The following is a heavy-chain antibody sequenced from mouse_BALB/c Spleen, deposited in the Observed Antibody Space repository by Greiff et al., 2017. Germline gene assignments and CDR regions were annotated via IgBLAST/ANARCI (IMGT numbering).Heavy chain of an antibody. CDR2: IYPGNVNT. Sequence: VQLQQSGPELVKPGASVRISCKASGYTFTSYYIHWVKQRPGQGLEWIGWIYPGNVNTKYNEKFKGKATLTADKASSTAYMQLSSLTSEDSAVYFCARDYGSIYAFDYWGQGTTLTVSS. V-gene: IGHV1S56*01. J-gene: IGHJ2*01. CDR1: GYTFTSYY. D-gene: IGHD1-1*01. CDR3: ARDYGSIYAFDY.